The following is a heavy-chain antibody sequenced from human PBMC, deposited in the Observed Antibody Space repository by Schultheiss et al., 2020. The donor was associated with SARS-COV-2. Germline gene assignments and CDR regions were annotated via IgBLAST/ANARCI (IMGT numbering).Heavy chain of an antibody. CDR1: GGSFSSYY. D-gene: IGHD3-22*01. J-gene: IGHJ4*02. CDR2: INHSGST. V-gene: IGHV4-34*09. CDR3: ARADDSSRYSYYFDY. Sequence: SETLSLTCAVYGGSFSSYYWSWIRQPPGKGLEWIGEINHSGSTYYNPSLKSRVTISVDTSKNQFSLKLSSVTAADTAVYYCARADDSSRYSYYFDYWGQGTLVTVSS.